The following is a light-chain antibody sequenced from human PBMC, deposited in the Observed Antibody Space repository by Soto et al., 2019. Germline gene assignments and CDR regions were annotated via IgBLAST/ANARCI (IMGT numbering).Light chain of an antibody. Sequence: ETVLIQSPATLSLSPGKRATLSCRASESVNNDLAWYQQKPGQAPRLLIYDASSRATGIPARFSGTGSGTDFTLTISSLVPEDFAVYYCQQRTNWPPTFGQGTKVEIK. CDR1: ESVNND. V-gene: IGKV3-11*01. CDR3: QQRTNWPPT. CDR2: DAS. J-gene: IGKJ1*01.